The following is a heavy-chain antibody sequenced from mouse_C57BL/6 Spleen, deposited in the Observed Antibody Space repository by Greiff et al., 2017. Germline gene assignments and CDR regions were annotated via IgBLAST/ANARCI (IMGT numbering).Heavy chain of an antibody. CDR2: ISDGGSYT. J-gene: IGHJ2*01. CDR1: GFTFSSYA. CDR3: ARDHYFDY. V-gene: IGHV5-4*01. Sequence: DVMLVESGGGLVKPGGSLKLSCAASGFTFSSYAMSWVRQTPEKRLEWVATISDGGSYTYYPDNVKGRFTISRDTAKNNLYLQMSHLKSEDTAMYYCARDHYFDYWGQGTTLTVSS.